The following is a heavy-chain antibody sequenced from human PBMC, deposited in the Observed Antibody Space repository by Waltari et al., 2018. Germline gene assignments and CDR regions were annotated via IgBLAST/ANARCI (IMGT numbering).Heavy chain of an antibody. J-gene: IGHJ6*03. Sequence: EVQLVESGGGLVKPGGSLRLPCAASGFTFSSYSMNWVRQAPGKGLEWVSSISSSSSYIYYADSVKGRFTISRDNAKNSLYLQMNSLRAEDTAVYYCARDAPDIVVVPAAHYYMDVWGKGTTVTISS. CDR1: GFTFSSYS. V-gene: IGHV3-21*01. D-gene: IGHD2-2*01. CDR3: ARDAPDIVVVPAAHYYMDV. CDR2: ISSSSSYI.